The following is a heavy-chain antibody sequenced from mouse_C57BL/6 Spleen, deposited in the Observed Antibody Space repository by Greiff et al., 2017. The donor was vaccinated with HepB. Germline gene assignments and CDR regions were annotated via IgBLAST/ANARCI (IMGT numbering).Heavy chain of an antibody. V-gene: IGHV5-4*01. Sequence: VQLKESGGGLVKPGGSLKLSCAASGFTFSSYAMSWVRQTPEKRLEWVATISDGGSYTYYPDNVKGRFTISRDNAKNNLYLQMSHLKSEDTAMYYCARDERGWYFDVWGTGTTVTVSS. CDR1: GFTFSSYA. CDR3: ARDERGWYFDV. CDR2: ISDGGSYT. J-gene: IGHJ1*03.